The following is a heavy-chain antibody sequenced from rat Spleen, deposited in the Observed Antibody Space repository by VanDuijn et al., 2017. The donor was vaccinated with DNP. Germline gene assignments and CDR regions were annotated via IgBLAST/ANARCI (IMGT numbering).Heavy chain of an antibody. J-gene: IGHJ2*01. CDR2: ITNTGDGS. CDR3: TSNPHIRTAAPFDY. V-gene: IGHV5-27*01. D-gene: IGHD3-8*01. Sequence: EVQLVESGGGPVQPGRSLKLSCAASGFTFSNYDMAWVRQAPTKGLEWVASITNTGDGSYYSDSVKGRFSISRDNAKSTLYLQVNSLRSEDTATYYCTSNPHIRTAAPFDYWGQGVMVTVSS. CDR1: GFTFSNYD.